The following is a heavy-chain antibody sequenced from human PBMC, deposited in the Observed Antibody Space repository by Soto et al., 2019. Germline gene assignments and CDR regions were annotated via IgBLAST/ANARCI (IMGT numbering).Heavy chain of an antibody. J-gene: IGHJ5*02. V-gene: IGHV1-2*02. CDR3: VRDTGRSLASVRLDA. CDR1: GYTFTASY. D-gene: IGHD1-1*01. Sequence: ASVKVSCKASGYTFTASYIHWLRQAPGQGLEWMGWINPDSGITNYARKFQGRVTLTGDTSISTAYMELNTLKSDDSALYYCVRDTGRSLASVRLDAWGQGTLVTVSS. CDR2: INPDSGIT.